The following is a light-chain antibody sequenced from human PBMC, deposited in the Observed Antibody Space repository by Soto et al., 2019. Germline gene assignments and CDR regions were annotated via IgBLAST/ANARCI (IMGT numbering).Light chain of an antibody. V-gene: IGKV4-1*01. CDR1: QSVFYSSSNKNY. CDR3: QQYYSTPHT. J-gene: IGKJ3*01. CDR2: WAS. Sequence: DIVMTQSPDSLTVILGERATIDSKSSQSVFYSSSNKNYLAWYQQKPGQPPKLLISWASTRESGVPDRFSGSGSGTDFTLTISSLQAADVAVYYCQQYYSTPHTFGPGTKVDIK.